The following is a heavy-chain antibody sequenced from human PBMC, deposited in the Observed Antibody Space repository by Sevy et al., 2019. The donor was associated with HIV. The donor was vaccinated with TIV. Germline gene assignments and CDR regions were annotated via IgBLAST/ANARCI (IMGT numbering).Heavy chain of an antibody. CDR2: MKQDGSEK. V-gene: IGHV3-7*01. Sequence: GGSLRLSCAASGFTFSNYWMSWVRQAPGKGLEWVANMKQDGSEKYYVDSVKGRFTISRDSAKNSLYLQMNSLRAEDTAVYYCARFRNGDYVRYFDYWGQGTLVTVSS. D-gene: IGHD4-17*01. CDR1: GFTFSNYW. CDR3: ARFRNGDYVRYFDY. J-gene: IGHJ4*02.